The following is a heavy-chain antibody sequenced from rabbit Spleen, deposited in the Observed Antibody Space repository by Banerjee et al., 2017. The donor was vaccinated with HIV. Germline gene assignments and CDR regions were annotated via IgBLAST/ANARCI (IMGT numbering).Heavy chain of an antibody. J-gene: IGHJ6*01. CDR1: GIDFSAYV. Sequence: VESGGGLVQPGESLKLSCKASGIDFSAYVISWVRQAPGKGPEWIAYIYPGSSDFTYFASWAKGRFTISKTSSTTVTLQMTSLTAADTATYFCARDTSSSFSSYGMDLWGPGTLVTVS. V-gene: IGHV1S40*01. D-gene: IGHD1-1*01. CDR3: ARDTSSSFSSYGMDL. CDR2: IYPGSSDFT.